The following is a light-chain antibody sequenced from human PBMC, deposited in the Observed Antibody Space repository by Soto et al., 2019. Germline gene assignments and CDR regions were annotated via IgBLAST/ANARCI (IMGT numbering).Light chain of an antibody. Sequence: QAVVTQPPSASGTPGQRVTISCSGGSSNIGSNFVYWYQQFPGTAPKLLIYRSLQRPSGVPDRFSGSRSGTSASLAISGLRSEDEADYYCAVWDGSLSVYVFGPGTKVTVL. V-gene: IGLV1-47*01. J-gene: IGLJ1*01. CDR3: AVWDGSLSVYV. CDR2: RSL. CDR1: SSNIGSNF.